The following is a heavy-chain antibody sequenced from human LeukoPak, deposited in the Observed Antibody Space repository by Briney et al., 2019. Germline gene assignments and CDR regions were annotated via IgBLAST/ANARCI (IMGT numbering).Heavy chain of an antibody. V-gene: IGHV5-51*01. J-gene: IGHJ3*02. CDR3: ARTGSSSWFDAFDI. CDR1: GSPFTSYW. D-gene: IGHD6-13*01. CDR2: IYPGDADT. Sequence: GGPLQISCKGPGSPFTSYWIGGARQLPGKGLEWMGIIYPGDADTRYSPSFQGQVTIPADKSISTAYLQWSSLKASDTAMYYCARTGSSSWFDAFDIWGQGTMVTVSS.